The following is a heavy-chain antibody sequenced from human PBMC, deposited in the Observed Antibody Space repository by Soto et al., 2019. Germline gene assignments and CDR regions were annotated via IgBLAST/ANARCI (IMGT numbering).Heavy chain of an antibody. V-gene: IGHV1-69*13. CDR3: AQGGGDYVFDY. CDR1: GGTFSSYA. J-gene: IGHJ4*02. Sequence: GASVKVSCKASGGTFSSYAISWVRLAPGQGLEWMGGIIPIFGTANYAQKFQGRVTITADESTSTAYMELSSLRSEDTAVYYCAQGGGDYVFDYWGQGTLVTVSS. CDR2: IIPIFGTA. D-gene: IGHD2-21*02.